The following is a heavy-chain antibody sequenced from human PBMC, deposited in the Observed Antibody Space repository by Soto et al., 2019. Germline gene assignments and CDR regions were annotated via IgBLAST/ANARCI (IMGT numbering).Heavy chain of an antibody. Sequence: ASVKDSCRASGYTFTSYGISWVRQAPGQGLEWMGWISAYNGNTNYAQKLQGRVTMTTDTSTSTAYMELRSLRSDDTAVYYCAREGYSSSWRSWGPHYYMDVWGKETTVTVSS. CDR3: AREGYSSSWRSWGPHYYMDV. V-gene: IGHV1-18*01. CDR2: ISAYNGNT. J-gene: IGHJ6*03. D-gene: IGHD6-13*01. CDR1: GYTFTSYG.